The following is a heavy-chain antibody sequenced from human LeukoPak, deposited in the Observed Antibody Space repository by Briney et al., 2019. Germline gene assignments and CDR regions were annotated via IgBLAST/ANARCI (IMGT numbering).Heavy chain of an antibody. V-gene: IGHV3-48*03. J-gene: IGHJ4*02. CDR1: GFTFSYYE. CDR2: ISSGGSPI. D-gene: IGHD3-16*01. CDR3: ASGYTYAGDY. Sequence: GGSLRLSCAASGFTFSYYEVNWVRQAPGKGLEWVSYISSGGSPIYYADSVKGRFTISRDNARNSLYLQMNNLRAEDTAVYYCASGYTYAGDYWGQGTLVTVSS.